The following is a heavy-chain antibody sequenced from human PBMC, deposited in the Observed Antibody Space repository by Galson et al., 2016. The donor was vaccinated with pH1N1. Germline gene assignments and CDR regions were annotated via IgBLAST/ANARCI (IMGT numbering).Heavy chain of an antibody. D-gene: IGHD3-22*01. CDR2: TTPVVGAP. J-gene: IGHJ4*02. Sequence: SVKVSCKASGGTFTFYAFTWVRQAPGQGLEWMAGTTPVVGAPTYAHKFQGRVTITTDDSTRTAYMQLRSLRSEDTAVYYCATRRGKDYSDSGGYLAYWGQGTLVTVSS. CDR1: GGTFTFYA. CDR3: ATRRGKDYSDSGGYLAY. V-gene: IGHV1-69*05.